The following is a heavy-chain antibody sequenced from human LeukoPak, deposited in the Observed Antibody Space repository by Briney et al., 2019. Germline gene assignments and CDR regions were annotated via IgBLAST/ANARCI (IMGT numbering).Heavy chain of an antibody. CDR3: ARGRRPVAVPAATRLRLSYYFDY. J-gene: IGHJ4*02. V-gene: IGHV4-4*08. CDR2: FSIGGAT. Sequence: PSETLSLTCIVSGASITTYSWNWLRQSPGKGLEWIGYFSIGGATDYTSSLRSRVTISRDTSKNQLSLKLTSVTAADTAVYYCARGRRPVAVPAATRLRLSYYFDYWGQGTLVTVSS. D-gene: IGHD2-2*01. CDR1: GASITTYS.